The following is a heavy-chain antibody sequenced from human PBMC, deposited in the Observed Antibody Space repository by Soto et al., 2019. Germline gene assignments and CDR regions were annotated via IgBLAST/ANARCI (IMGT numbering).Heavy chain of an antibody. V-gene: IGHV3-74*03. CDR1: GFTFGDYW. Sequence: PGGSLRLSCAASGFTFGDYWMHWVRQPPGKGPEWVSRMTGDGRTTQYADSVKGRFTASRDNAKRTLYLQMNSLRAEDTAVYYCATAEFDYWGPGTLGTVSS. CDR3: ATAEFDY. CDR2: MTGDGRTT. J-gene: IGHJ4*02.